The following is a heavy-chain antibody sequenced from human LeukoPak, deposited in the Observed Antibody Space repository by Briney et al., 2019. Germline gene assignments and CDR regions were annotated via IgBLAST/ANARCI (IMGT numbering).Heavy chain of an antibody. CDR1: GFTFNNYW. D-gene: IGHD3-22*01. CDR2: INHSGST. CDR3: AKGRRNRDRPRNYYDSSGYNGIFDY. J-gene: IGHJ4*02. V-gene: IGHV4-34*01. Sequence: GSLRLSCEGSGFTFNNYWMHWVRQPPGKGLEWIGEINHSGSTNYNPSLKSRVTISVDTSKNQFSLKLSSVTAADTAVYYCAKGRRNRDRPRNYYDSSGYNGIFDYWGQGTLVTVSS.